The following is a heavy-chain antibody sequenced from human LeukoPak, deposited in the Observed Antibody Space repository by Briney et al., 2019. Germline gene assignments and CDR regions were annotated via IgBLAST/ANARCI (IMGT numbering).Heavy chain of an antibody. Sequence: GGSLRLSCAASGFTVSSNYMSWVRQAPGKGLEWVSSISDSGGNTYYADSVKGRFTISRDNSKNTLYLKMNSLRAEDTAVYYCAKVSDHFYDSSGYLDYWGQGTLVTVSS. CDR3: AKVSDHFYDSSGYLDY. CDR2: ISDSGGNT. J-gene: IGHJ4*02. V-gene: IGHV3-23*01. CDR1: GFTVSSNY. D-gene: IGHD3-22*01.